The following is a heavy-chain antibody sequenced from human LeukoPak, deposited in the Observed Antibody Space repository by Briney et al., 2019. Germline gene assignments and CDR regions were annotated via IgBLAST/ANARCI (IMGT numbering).Heavy chain of an antibody. CDR1: GFTFSSYG. CDR3: ARDGYSGSYYRLYYFFMDV. V-gene: IGHV3-23*01. Sequence: GGSLRLSCAASGFTFSSYGMTWVRQAPGKGLEWVSSISGSGDNMDYADSVKGRFTISRDNSENTLYLQMNSLRGEDTAVYYCARDGYSGSYYRLYYFFMDVWGKGTTVTVSS. CDR2: ISGSGDNM. D-gene: IGHD1-26*01. J-gene: IGHJ6*03.